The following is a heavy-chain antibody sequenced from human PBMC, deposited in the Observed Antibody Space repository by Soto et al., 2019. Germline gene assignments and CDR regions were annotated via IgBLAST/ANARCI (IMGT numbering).Heavy chain of an antibody. CDR1: GLNFRNYG. J-gene: IGHJ4*02. CDR2: ISHDGSNK. D-gene: IGHD6-13*01. CDR3: AKEMGMAGYSSLGYFDY. V-gene: IGHV3-30*18. Sequence: GRPLRLSCAASGLNFRNYGMHWVRQAQGKGLEWVAVISHDGSNKYYADSVKGRFTISRDNSKNTLYLQMNSLRAEDTAVYYCAKEMGMAGYSSLGYFDYWGQGTLVTVSS.